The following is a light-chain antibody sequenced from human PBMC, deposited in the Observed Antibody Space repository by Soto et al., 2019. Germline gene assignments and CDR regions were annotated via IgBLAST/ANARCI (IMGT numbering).Light chain of an antibody. CDR2: AAS. Sequence: ASQSISSYLNWYQQKPGKAPKLLIYAASSLQSGVPSRFSGSGSGTDFTLTIGRPEPEAFPINHCHHRYSSPCTFGQGTKVDNK. CDR3: HHRYSSPCT. CDR1: QSISSY. V-gene: IGKV1-39*01. J-gene: IGKJ1*01.